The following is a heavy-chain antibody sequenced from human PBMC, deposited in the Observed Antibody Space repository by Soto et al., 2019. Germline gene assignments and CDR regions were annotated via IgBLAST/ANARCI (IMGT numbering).Heavy chain of an antibody. CDR3: ARSENSGGLPWDPPEY. D-gene: IGHD2-15*01. CDR1: GFTFSSHG. J-gene: IGHJ4*02. CDR2: ISAYNGRT. V-gene: IGHV1-18*01. Sequence: QVQLVQSGGEVRNPGASVRISCKASGFTFSSHGFYWVRQAPGQGLEWMGWISAYNGRTNYAQNIQVRVTMTTDTSTSTAYMELRSLRPDDTAVYYCARSENSGGLPWDPPEYWGQGTLVTVSS.